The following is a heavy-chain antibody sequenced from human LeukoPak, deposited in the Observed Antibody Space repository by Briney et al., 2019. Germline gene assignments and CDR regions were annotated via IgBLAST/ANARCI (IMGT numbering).Heavy chain of an antibody. D-gene: IGHD2-2*01. Sequence: VSVTVSCKASGYTFTGYYMHWVRQAPGQGLEWMGWINPNSGGTNYAQKFQGRVTMTRDTSISTAYMELSRLRSDDTAVYYCARWWGYCSSTSCYRDAFDIWGQGTMVTVSS. V-gene: IGHV1-2*02. J-gene: IGHJ3*02. CDR2: INPNSGGT. CDR1: GYTFTGYY. CDR3: ARWWGYCSSTSCYRDAFDI.